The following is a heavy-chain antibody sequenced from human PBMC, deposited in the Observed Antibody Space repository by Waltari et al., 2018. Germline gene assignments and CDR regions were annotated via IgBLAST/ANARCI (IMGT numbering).Heavy chain of an antibody. J-gene: IGHJ4*02. Sequence: QVQLVQSGSELKNPGASVKISCKSSGYSFTTYAITWVRQAPGQGLEWMGWISTKTGNPTYAPAFTGRFVFTLDTSISTAYLQISGLKADDTAVYYCAREYCSSSSCYRLDFWGQGTLVTVSS. V-gene: IGHV7-4-1*02. D-gene: IGHD2-2*01. CDR3: AREYCSSSSCYRLDF. CDR1: GYSFTTYA. CDR2: ISTKTGNP.